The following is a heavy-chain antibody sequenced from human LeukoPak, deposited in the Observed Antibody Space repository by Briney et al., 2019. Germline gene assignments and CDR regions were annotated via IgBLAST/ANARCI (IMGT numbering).Heavy chain of an antibody. CDR2: INHSGST. D-gene: IGHD2-15*01. CDR3: AREYCSGGSCHQRNDAFDI. CDR1: GGSSSGYY. Sequence: SETLSLTCAVYGGSSSGYYWSWIRQPPGKGLEWIGEINHSGSTYYNPSLKSRVTISVDTSENQFSLKLSSVTAADTAVYYCAREYCSGGSCHQRNDAFDIWGQGTMVTVSS. V-gene: IGHV4-34*01. J-gene: IGHJ3*02.